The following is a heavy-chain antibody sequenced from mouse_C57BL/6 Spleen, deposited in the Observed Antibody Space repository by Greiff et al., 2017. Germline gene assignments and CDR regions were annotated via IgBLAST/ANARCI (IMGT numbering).Heavy chain of an antibody. D-gene: IGHD2-5*01. J-gene: IGHJ2*01. CDR2: IRNKANNHAS. CDR1: GFTFSDAW. Sequence: EVKLMESGGGLVQPGGSMKLSCAASGFTFSDAWMDWVRQSPEKGLEWVAEIRNKANNHASYYAESVKGRFTISRDDSKSSVYLQMNSLRAEDTGIYYCTRYSKGDYFDYWGQGTTLTVSS. CDR3: TRYSKGDYFDY. V-gene: IGHV6-6*01.